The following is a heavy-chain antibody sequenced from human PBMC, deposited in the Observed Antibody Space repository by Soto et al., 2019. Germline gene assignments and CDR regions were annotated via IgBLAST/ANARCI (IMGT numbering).Heavy chain of an antibody. CDR2: ISYDGSSE. J-gene: IGHJ6*02. V-gene: IGHV3-30*18. Sequence: QVQLVESGGGVVQPGRSLRLSCAASGFTFSIYGIHWVRQAPGKGLEWVAVISYDGSSEYYADSVKGRFTISRDNFKSTLYLQMSILRAEDTTVYCCAEDAPKAPRYYYAMDVWGHGTTVTVSS. CDR3: AEDAPKAPRYYYAMDV. CDR1: GFTFSIYG. D-gene: IGHD6-6*01.